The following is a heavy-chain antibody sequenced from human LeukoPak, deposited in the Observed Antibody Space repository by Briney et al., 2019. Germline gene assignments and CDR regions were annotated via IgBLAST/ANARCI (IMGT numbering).Heavy chain of an antibody. D-gene: IGHD5-12*01. Sequence: GGSLRLSCAASGFTFSSYAMSWVRQAPGKGLEWVSGISGSGGRTYYADSVKGRFTISRDNSKNTLYLQMNSLRAEDTAVYCCASRGSGYDSYYYGMDVWGQGTTVTVSS. J-gene: IGHJ6*02. CDR2: ISGSGGRT. V-gene: IGHV3-23*01. CDR1: GFTFSSYA. CDR3: ASRGSGYDSYYYGMDV.